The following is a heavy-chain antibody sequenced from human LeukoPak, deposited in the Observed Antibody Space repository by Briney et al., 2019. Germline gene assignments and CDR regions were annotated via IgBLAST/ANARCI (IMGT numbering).Heavy chain of an antibody. D-gene: IGHD3-3*01. CDR3: AREPTYYDFWSGQPNWFDP. CDR1: GYTFTGYY. V-gene: IGHV1-2*06. Sequence: GASVKVSCKASGYTFTGYYMHWVRQAPGQGLEWMGRINHNSGGTNYAQKFQGRVTMTRDTSISTAYMELSRLRSDDTAVYYCAREPTYYDFWSGQPNWFDPWGQGTLVTVSS. CDR2: INHNSGGT. J-gene: IGHJ5*02.